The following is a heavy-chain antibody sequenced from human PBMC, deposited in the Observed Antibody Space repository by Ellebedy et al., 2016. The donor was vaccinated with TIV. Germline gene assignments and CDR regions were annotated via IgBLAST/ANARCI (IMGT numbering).Heavy chain of an antibody. CDR3: ATAVRDDWSLSL. J-gene: IGHJ4*02. V-gene: IGHV4-34*01. Sequence: MPSETLSLTCGVSGASFSGSYCRYILPLPGKWLECTGEISLSGSPNYNPSLRGRVTMSLDTSKNHFSLNLTSVTAADTAVYYCATAVRDDWSLSLWGQGTQVTVSS. D-gene: IGHD3-9*01. CDR2: ISLSGSP. CDR1: GASFSGSY.